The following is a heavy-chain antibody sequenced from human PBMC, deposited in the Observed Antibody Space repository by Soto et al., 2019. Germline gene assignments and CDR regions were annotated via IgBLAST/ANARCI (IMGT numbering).Heavy chain of an antibody. CDR2: ISLYSDGT. CDR1: GYTFSNYG. D-gene: IGHD4-17*01. V-gene: IGHV1-18*01. Sequence: ASVKVSCKTSGYTFSNYGITWVRQAPGQPLEWLGWISLYSDGTNYAQKFQGRVSMTTDTSTTTAYMDPVDTATYFCARITQGDYFWFDPWGPGTLVTVPQ. CDR3: GDYFWFDP. J-gene: IGHJ5*02.